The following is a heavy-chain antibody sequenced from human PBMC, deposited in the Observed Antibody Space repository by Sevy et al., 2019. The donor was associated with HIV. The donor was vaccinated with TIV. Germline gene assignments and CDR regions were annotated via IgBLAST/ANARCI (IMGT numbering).Heavy chain of an antibody. CDR2: VDPNSGGT. J-gene: IGHJ4*02. D-gene: IGHD3-10*01. CDR3: ARSVYGAGTYLNDY. CDR1: GYTFTGYY. Sequence: ATVKVSCKASGYTFTGYYVHWVRQAPGQGLERMGWVDPNSGGTNYGQKFQGRVTMTSDTSISTAYMELSGLRSDDTAVYYCARSVYGAGTYLNDYWGQGTKVLVSS. V-gene: IGHV1-2*02.